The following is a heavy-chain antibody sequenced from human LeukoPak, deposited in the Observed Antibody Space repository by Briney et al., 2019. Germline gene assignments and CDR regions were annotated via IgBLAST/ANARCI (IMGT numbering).Heavy chain of an antibody. D-gene: IGHD3-22*01. CDR3: AKRGYYDSSGYYSSFEG. Sequence: GGSLRLSCAASGLTFTSYAMSWVRQAPGKGLEWVSVISGSGGSTYYADSVKGRFTISRDNSKNMLYLQMNSLRAEDTAVYYCAKRGYYDSSGYYSSFEGWGQGTLVTVSS. V-gene: IGHV3-23*01. J-gene: IGHJ4*02. CDR1: GLTFTSYA. CDR2: ISGSGGST.